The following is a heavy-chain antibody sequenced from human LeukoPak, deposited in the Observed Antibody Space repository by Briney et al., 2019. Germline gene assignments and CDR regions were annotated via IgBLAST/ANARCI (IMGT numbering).Heavy chain of an antibody. CDR2: IRGSGDIS. CDR1: GFSFSSYA. D-gene: IGHD3-22*01. CDR3: ARANYYYDSSGYRDAFDI. Sequence: PGGSLRLSCAASGFSFSSYAVDWVRQAPGEGLEWVSAIRGSGDISYYVDSVKGRFTISRDNSKNTLYLQMNSLRAEDTAVYYCARANYYYDSSGYRDAFDIWGQGTMVTVSS. V-gene: IGHV3-23*01. J-gene: IGHJ3*02.